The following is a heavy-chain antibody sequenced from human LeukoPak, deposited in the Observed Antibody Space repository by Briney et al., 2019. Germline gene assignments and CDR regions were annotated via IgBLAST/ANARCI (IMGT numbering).Heavy chain of an antibody. CDR2: IIPIFGTA. J-gene: IGHJ4*02. D-gene: IGHD1-1*01. CDR1: GGTFSSYA. V-gene: IGHV1-69*01. Sequence: GASVKVSCKASGGTFSSYAISWVRQAPGQGLEWMGGIIPIFGTANYAQKFQGRATITADESTSTAYMELSSLRSEDTAVYYCARDGGGTVMFDYWGQGTLVTVSS. CDR3: ARDGGGTVMFDY.